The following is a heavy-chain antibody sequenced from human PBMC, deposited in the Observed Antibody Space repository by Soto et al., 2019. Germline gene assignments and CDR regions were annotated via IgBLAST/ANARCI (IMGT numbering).Heavy chain of an antibody. Sequence: QVQLVQSGAEVKKPGASVKVSCKASGYTFTTYYINWVRQAPGQWLEWMGWINPNTGATNYAQKFQGWVPLTRDTSVTTAYMEVSRLTSGDTAVYFCARSVTTHLAADFWGQGTLVTVSS. V-gene: IGHV1-2*04. CDR2: INPNTGAT. CDR3: ARSVTTHLAADF. CDR1: GYTFTTYY. J-gene: IGHJ4*02. D-gene: IGHD4-17*01.